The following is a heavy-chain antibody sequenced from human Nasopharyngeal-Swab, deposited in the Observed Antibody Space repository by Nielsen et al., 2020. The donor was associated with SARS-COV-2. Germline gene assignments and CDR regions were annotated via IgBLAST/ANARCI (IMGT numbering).Heavy chain of an antibody. CDR2: IWYDGSNK. CDR1: GFNLGDYY. CDR3: ARVGICNNDWCGSYDS. Sequence: GESLKISCVASGFNLGDYYMDWVRQAPGKGLEWVAVIWYDGSNKYYADSVKGRFTISRDNSKNTLYLQMNSLRAEDTAVYYCARVGICNNDWCGSYDSWGQGTLVTVSS. V-gene: IGHV3-33*08. D-gene: IGHD3-9*01. J-gene: IGHJ4*02.